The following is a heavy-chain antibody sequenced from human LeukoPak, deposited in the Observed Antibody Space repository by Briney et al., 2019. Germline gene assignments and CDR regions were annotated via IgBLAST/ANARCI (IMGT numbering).Heavy chain of an antibody. CDR1: GGTFSSYA. J-gene: IGHJ6*03. CDR3: ARASYSSSWHYYYYYMDV. Sequence: SVKVSCKASGGTFSSYAISWERQAPGQGLEWMGGIIPIFGTANYAQKFQGRVTITTDESTSTAYMELSSLRSEDTAVYYCARASYSSSWHYYYYYMDVWGKGTTVTVSS. D-gene: IGHD6-13*01. CDR2: IIPIFGTA. V-gene: IGHV1-69*05.